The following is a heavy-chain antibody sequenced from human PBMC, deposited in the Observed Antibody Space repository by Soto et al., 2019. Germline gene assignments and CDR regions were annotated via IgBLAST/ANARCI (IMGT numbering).Heavy chain of an antibody. V-gene: IGHV1-69*13. Sequence: VASVKVSCKASGGTFSSHAISWVRQAPGQGREWMGGIIPFFKATNYAQKFQGRVTITADDSTSTAYMDLYSLRSEDTAVYYCARDVPLNYYDGTFSYYAMDVWGQGXTVTVYS. J-gene: IGHJ6*02. CDR1: GGTFSSHA. CDR3: ARDVPLNYYDGTFSYYAMDV. CDR2: IIPFFKAT. D-gene: IGHD3-16*01.